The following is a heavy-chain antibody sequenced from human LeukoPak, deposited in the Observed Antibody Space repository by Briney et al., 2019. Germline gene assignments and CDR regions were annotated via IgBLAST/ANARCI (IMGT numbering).Heavy chain of an antibody. J-gene: IGHJ5*02. Sequence: ASVKVSCKASGYTFSNFDINWVRQATGQGLEWMGWMNPHSGNTGYSQKFQGRVTITKNSSISTAYMELSSPRSEDTAVYYCARAWEHVEYSSFPNWFDPWGQGTLVTVSS. D-gene: IGHD6-6*01. CDR1: GYTFSNFD. CDR3: ARAWEHVEYSSFPNWFDP. V-gene: IGHV1-8*03. CDR2: MNPHSGNT.